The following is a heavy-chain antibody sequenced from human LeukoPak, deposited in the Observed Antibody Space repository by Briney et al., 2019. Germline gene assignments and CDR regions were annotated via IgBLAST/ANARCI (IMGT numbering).Heavy chain of an antibody. D-gene: IGHD2-15*01. CDR3: ARVGRGGYYYYYYMDV. CDR1: GVSVSSVSYY. Sequence: PSETLSLTCTVSGVSVSSVSYYWAWIRQPPGKGLEWIGSIYHSGSTYYNPSLKSRVTISVDTSKNQFSLKLSSVTAADTAVYYCARVGRGGYYYYYYMDVWGKGTTVTVSS. CDR2: IYHSGST. J-gene: IGHJ6*03. V-gene: IGHV4-39*07.